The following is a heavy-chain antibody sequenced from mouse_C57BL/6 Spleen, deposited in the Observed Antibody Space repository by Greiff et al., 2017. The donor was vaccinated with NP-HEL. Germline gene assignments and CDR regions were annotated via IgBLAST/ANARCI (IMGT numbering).Heavy chain of an antibody. CDR2: IYPGSGST. CDR1: GYTFTSYW. CDR3: AREGYGTPGC. Sequence: QVQLQPPGAELVKPGASVPMSCTASGYTFTSYWITWVKQRPRQGLVWIVDIYPGSGSTNYNEKFKSKATLTVDTSSSTAYMQLRSLTYEDSAVYYSAREGYGTPGCWGQGTTLTVSS. D-gene: IGHD1-1*01. V-gene: IGHV1-55*01. J-gene: IGHJ2*01.